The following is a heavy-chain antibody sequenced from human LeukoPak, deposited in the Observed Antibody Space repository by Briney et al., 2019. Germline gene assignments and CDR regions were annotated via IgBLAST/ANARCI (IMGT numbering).Heavy chain of an antibody. J-gene: IGHJ5*02. CDR3: ARGRRWFDP. Sequence: PSETLSLTCTVSGYSISSGYYWGWIRQPPGKGLEWIGSIYHSGSTYYNPSLKSRVTISVDTSKNQFSLKLSSVTAADTAVYYCARGRRWFDPWGQGTLVTVSS. V-gene: IGHV4-38-2*02. CDR2: IYHSGST. CDR1: GYSISSGYY.